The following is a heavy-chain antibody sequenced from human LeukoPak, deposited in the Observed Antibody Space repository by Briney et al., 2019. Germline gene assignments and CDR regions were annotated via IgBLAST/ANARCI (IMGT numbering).Heavy chain of an antibody. CDR3: ARDPDGYVSDY. V-gene: IGHV1-2*02. Sequence: ASVKVSCKASGYTLTGYHMHWVRQAPGQGLEWMGWINPNSGGTNYAQKFQGRVTMTRDTSISTAYMELSRLRSDDTAVYYCARDPDGYVSDYWGQGTLVTVSS. D-gene: IGHD3-10*02. CDR1: GYTLTGYH. J-gene: IGHJ4*02. CDR2: INPNSGGT.